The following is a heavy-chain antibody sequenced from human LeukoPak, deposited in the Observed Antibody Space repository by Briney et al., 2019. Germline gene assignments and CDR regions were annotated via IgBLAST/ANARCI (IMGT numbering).Heavy chain of an antibody. D-gene: IGHD6-13*01. CDR1: GYSCTSYW. J-gene: IGHJ3*02. CDR3: ARSWYSSSPDDAFDI. CDR2: IYPGDSDT. V-gene: IGHV5-51*01. Sequence: GDSLKISCKCSGYSCTSYWIGWVRQMPGKGLEWMGIIYPGDSDTRYSPSFQGQVTISADKSISTAYLQWSSLKASDTAMYYCARSWYSSSPDDAFDIWGQGTMVTVSS.